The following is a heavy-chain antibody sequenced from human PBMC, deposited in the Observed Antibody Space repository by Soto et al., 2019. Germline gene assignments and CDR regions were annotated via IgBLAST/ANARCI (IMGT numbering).Heavy chain of an antibody. D-gene: IGHD1-1*01. Sequence: SETLSLTCGVSGDSTRSRYWWTWLRRPPGRGLEWIGEVNQSGTSNYNPSLKSRVTISVDTSKNQFSLNLSSVTAADTAVYYCARGSQDPASKSTGFDYWGQGTLVTVSS. CDR3: ARGSQDPASKSTGFDY. CDR2: VNQSGTS. CDR1: GDSTRSRYW. J-gene: IGHJ4*02. V-gene: IGHV4-4*02.